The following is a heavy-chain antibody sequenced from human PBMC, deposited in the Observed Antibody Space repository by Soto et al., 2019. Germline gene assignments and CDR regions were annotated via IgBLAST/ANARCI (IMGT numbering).Heavy chain of an antibody. CDR3: ARSVAVPGAHIDY. CDR1: GGSISGSY. D-gene: IGHD6-19*01. Sequence: PSETLSLTCSVSGGSISGSYSSYIRQSPGKGLEWLGYVYYTGSTNYSPSLRSRVSISVDTSKNEFSLRLSSVTAADTAVYFCARSVAVPGAHIDYWGQGTQVTVSS. J-gene: IGHJ4*02. CDR2: VYYTGST. V-gene: IGHV4-59*01.